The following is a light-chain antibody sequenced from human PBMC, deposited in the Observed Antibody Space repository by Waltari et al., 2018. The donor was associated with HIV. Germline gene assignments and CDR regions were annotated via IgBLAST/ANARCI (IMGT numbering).Light chain of an antibody. V-gene: IGLV1-40*01. CDR2: GNT. CDR3: QSYDNVLTAVI. CDR1: TSNLGANFD. J-gene: IGLJ2*01. Sequence: QSVLTQTPSVSRAPGQTVTVSFTGSTSNLGANFDVHWYQHLPGTAPNLLIYGNTNRPSGVPARFSGSRSGSSASLVITWLQAEDEADYYCQSYDNVLTAVIFGGGTKVTVL.